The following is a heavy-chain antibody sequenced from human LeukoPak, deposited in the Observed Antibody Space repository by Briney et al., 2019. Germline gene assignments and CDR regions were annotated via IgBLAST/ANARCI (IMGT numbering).Heavy chain of an antibody. CDR1: GYSISSGYY. V-gene: IGHV4-38-2*01. Sequence: PSETLSLTCAVSGYSISSGYYWGWIRQPPGKGLEWIGSIYHSGSTYNNPSLKSRVTISVDTSKNQFSLKLSSVTAADTAAFYCAKWGTTAFDYWGQGILVTVSS. J-gene: IGHJ4*02. D-gene: IGHD4-17*01. CDR3: AKWGTTAFDY. CDR2: IYHSGST.